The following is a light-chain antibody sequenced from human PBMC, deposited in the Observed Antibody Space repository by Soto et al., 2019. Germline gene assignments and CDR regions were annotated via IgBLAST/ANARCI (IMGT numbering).Light chain of an antibody. CDR2: AAS. V-gene: IGKV1-27*01. Sequence: SQSPASLSASIGDRVTITCRASQGISNYLAWYQQKPGKVPKLLIYAASTLQSGVPSRFSGSGSGTDFTLTISSLQPEDVATYYCQKYNSAPITFAQRTRLAVK. J-gene: IGKJ5*01. CDR1: QGISNY. CDR3: QKYNSAPIT.